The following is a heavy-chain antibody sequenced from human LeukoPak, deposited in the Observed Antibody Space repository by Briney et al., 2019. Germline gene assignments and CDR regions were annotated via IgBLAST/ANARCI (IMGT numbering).Heavy chain of an antibody. CDR2: IYSGGST. CDR3: ARERYDYIWGSYSH. CDR1: GFTVSSNY. D-gene: IGHD3-16*01. V-gene: IGHV3-53*01. J-gene: IGHJ4*02. Sequence: PGGSLRLSCAASGFTVSSNYMSWVRQAPGKGLEWVSVIYSGGSTYYADSVKGRFTISRDNSKNTLYLQMNSLGAEDTAVYYCARERYDYIWGSYSHWGQGTLVTVSS.